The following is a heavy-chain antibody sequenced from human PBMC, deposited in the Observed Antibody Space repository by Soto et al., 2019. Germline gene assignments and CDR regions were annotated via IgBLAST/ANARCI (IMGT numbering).Heavy chain of an antibody. D-gene: IGHD1-26*01. CDR1: GYSFTSYW. J-gene: IGHJ4*02. Sequence: GESLKISCKGSGYSFTSYWIGWVRQMPGKGLEWMGIIYPGDSDTKYSPSFQGQVTISADKSISTAYLQWSSLKASDTAMYYCARLVVPYSGRYLLVTFDYCGQGTLVTVSS. CDR2: IYPGDSDT. V-gene: IGHV5-51*01. CDR3: ARLVVPYSGRYLLVTFDY.